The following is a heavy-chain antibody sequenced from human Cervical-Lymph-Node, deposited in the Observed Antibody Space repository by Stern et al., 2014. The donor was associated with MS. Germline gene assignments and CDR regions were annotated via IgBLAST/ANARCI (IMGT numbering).Heavy chain of an antibody. Sequence: VQLVQSGAEVKKPGESLKISCKGSGYSFSSYWIGWVRQMPGKGLEWMGMIYPGDSDTKSSPSFEGQVTISADRFTSSAYLQWSSLKASDTAVYYCARTDSGVYTSAFDLWGQGTILTVSS. CDR1: GYSFSSYW. J-gene: IGHJ3*01. CDR3: ARTDSGVYTSAFDL. V-gene: IGHV5-51*01. CDR2: IYPGDSDT. D-gene: IGHD1-26*01.